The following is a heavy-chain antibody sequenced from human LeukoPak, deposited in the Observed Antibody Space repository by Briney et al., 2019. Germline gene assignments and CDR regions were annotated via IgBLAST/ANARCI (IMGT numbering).Heavy chain of an antibody. CDR2: ISYDGSNK. J-gene: IGHJ4*02. CDR3: ATPEGYSYGYEDY. D-gene: IGHD5-18*01. V-gene: IGHV3-30*03. Sequence: GGSLRLSCAASGFTFSSYGMHWVRQAPGKGLEGVAVISYDGSNKYYADSVKGRFTISRDNSKNTLYLQMNSLRAEDTAVYYCATPEGYSYGYEDYWGQGTLVTVSS. CDR1: GFTFSSYG.